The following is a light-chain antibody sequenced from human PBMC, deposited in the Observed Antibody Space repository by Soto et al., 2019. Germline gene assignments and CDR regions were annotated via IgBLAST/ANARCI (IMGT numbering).Light chain of an antibody. CDR2: DVS. Sequence: DRQSAQSGTSVAASGRGIVRLTCRASQNIERWQAWYQQKPGKAPKLLLYDVSTLERGVPSRFSGSGSETAFNLALRSLQPGCSATPNCVQPLSSPGTLAEGTKVDIK. CDR1: QNIERW. J-gene: IGKJ1*01. CDR3: VQPLSSPGT. V-gene: IGKV1-5*01.